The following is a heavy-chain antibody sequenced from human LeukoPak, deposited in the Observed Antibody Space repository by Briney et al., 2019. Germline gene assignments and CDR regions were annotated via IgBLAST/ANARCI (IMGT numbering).Heavy chain of an antibody. V-gene: IGHV1-69*06. CDR3: AREDILIRGYNWFDP. CDR1: GGTFSSYA. CDR2: IIPIFGTA. Sequence: GASVKVSCKASGGTFSSYAISWVRQAPGQGLEWMGGIIPIFGTANYAQKFQGRVTITADKSTSTAYMELSSLRSEDTAVYYCAREDILIRGYNWFDPWGQGTLVTVSS. D-gene: IGHD3-9*01. J-gene: IGHJ5*02.